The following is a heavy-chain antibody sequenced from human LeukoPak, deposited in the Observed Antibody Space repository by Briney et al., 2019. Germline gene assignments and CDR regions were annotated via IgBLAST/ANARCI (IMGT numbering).Heavy chain of an antibody. D-gene: IGHD2/OR15-2a*01. CDR2: INPNSGGA. J-gene: IGHJ4*02. CDR1: GYTFTGYY. V-gene: IGHV1-2*02. Sequence: ASVKVSCKTSGYTFTGYYLHWVRQAPGQGLEWMGWINPNSGGAGYAQKFQGRVTMTRDTSITTAYMEVSRLKSDDTAVYYCASGANIAGPFIYYFDYWGQGSLVTVSS. CDR3: ASGANIAGPFIYYFDY.